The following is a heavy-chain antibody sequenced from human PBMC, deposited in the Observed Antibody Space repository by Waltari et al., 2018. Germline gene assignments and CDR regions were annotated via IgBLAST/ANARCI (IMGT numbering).Heavy chain of an antibody. CDR2: LYPGDSDT. Sequence: LPLVQSGAGVKKPGESLKVPCKGSDYPLTSYWIGCVRQMPGKGLEWMGILYPGDSDTRYSPSFQGQVTISADKSTSTAYLQWSSLKASDSAMYFCARRASYGGYVDYWGLGTLVTVSS. V-gene: IGHV5-51*03. J-gene: IGHJ4*02. CDR3: ARRASYGGYVDY. CDR1: DYPLTSYW. D-gene: IGHD2-15*01.